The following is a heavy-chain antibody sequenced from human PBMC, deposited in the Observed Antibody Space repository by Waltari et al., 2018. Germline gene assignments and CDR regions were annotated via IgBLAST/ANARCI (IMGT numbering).Heavy chain of an antibody. D-gene: IGHD6-6*01. CDR1: GGSISSYY. V-gene: IGHV4-59*01. CDR3: ARGGSSSSPNFDL. CDR2: IYYSGST. Sequence: QVQLQESGPGLVKPSETLSLTCTVSGGSISSYYWSWIRQPPGKGLEWIGYIYYSGSTNYNPSLKSRVTISVDTSKNQFSLKLSSVTAADTAVYYCARGGSSSSPNFDLWGRGTLVTVSS. J-gene: IGHJ2*01.